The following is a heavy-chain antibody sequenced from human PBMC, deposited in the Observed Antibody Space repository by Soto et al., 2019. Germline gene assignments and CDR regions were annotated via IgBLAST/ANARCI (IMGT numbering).Heavy chain of an antibody. CDR3: ARRGIGYCSGGSCYDFDY. CDR2: ISSSSSYI. Sequence: PGGSLRRSCAASGFTFSSYSMNWVRQAPGKGLEWVSSISSSSSYIYYADSVKGRFTISRDNAKNSLYLQMNSLRAEDTAVYYCARRGIGYCSGGSCYDFDYWGKGTLVTVSS. J-gene: IGHJ4*02. V-gene: IGHV3-21*01. CDR1: GFTFSSYS. D-gene: IGHD2-15*01.